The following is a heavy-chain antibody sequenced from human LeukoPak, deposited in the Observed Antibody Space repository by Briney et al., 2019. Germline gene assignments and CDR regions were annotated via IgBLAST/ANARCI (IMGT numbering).Heavy chain of an antibody. J-gene: IGHJ4*02. CDR2: ISYDGSNK. V-gene: IGHV3-30-3*01. D-gene: IGHD2-15*01. CDR1: GFTFSSYA. Sequence: GGSLRLSCAASGFTFSSYAMHWVRQAPGKGLEWVAVISYDGSNKYYADSVKGRFTISRDNSKNTLYLQMNSLRAEDTAVYYCASDYCSGGSCYILDYWGQGTQVTVSS. CDR3: ASDYCSGGSCYILDY.